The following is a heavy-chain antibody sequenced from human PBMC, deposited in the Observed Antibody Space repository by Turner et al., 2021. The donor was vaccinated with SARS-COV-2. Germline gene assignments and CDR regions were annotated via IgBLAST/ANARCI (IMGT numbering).Heavy chain of an antibody. CDR2: ISSSRRTI. CDR1: GFTFSNYN. CDR3: ARDGGWFGELLDY. J-gene: IGHJ4*02. D-gene: IGHD3-10*01. V-gene: IGHV3-48*02. Sequence: EVLLVESGGGLVQPGGSLRLSCAASGFTFSNYNLNWVRQAPGKGLEWVSYISSSRRTIYYADSVKGRFTISRDNAKNSLYLQMNSLRDEDTAVYYCARDGGWFGELLDYWGQGTLVTVSS.